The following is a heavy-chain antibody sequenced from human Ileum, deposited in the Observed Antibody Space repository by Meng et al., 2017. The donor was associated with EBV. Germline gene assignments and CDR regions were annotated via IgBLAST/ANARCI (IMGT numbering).Heavy chain of an antibody. CDR3: AREARSSGYHPGIGP. CDR2: INHSGST. CDR1: GGFFSGYY. Sequence: QVQLHQWGAGLLKPSETLPPTCAVYGGFFSGYYWSWIRQSPGKGLEWIGEINHSGSTNYNPSLKSRVTISVDTSKNQFSLKLTSVTAADTAVYYCAREARSSGYHPGIGPWGQGTLVTVSS. V-gene: IGHV4-34*01. J-gene: IGHJ5*02. D-gene: IGHD3-22*01.